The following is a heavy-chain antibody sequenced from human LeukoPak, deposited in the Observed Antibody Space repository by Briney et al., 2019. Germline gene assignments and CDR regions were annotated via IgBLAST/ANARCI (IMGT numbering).Heavy chain of an antibody. D-gene: IGHD3-22*01. CDR3: AKEGPEGSGYYHFDY. CDR1: GYTFSRYG. CDR2: ISGSGGSI. V-gene: IGHV3-23*01. J-gene: IGHJ4*02. Sequence: GGSLRLSCAASGYTFSRYGMSWVRQAPGKGLEWVSAISGSGGSIHYADSVKGRFTSSRDNSKKTLYLQMNSLRAEDTAVYYCAKEGPEGSGYYHFDYWGQGTLVTVSS.